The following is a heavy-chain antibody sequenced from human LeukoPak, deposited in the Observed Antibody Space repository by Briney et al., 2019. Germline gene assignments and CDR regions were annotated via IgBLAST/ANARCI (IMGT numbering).Heavy chain of an antibody. CDR2: INPYNGNT. V-gene: IGHV1-18*01. D-gene: IGHD5-12*01. CDR3: ARQVATSHIGRYCLDL. Sequence: ASVKVSCKASGYTFTSYGISWVRQAPGQGLEWMGWINPYNGNTNFAQKLQGRITMTRDTSKRTAYMEMRSLKSADTAVNYGARQVATSHIGRYCLDLWGQGTTVTVSS. CDR1: GYTFTSYG. J-gene: IGHJ6*02.